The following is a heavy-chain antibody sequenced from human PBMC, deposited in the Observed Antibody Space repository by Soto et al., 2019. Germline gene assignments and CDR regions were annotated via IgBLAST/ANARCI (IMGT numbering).Heavy chain of an antibody. D-gene: IGHD5-18*01. Sequence: QVQLQESGPGLVKPSQTLSLTCTVSGGSISSGDYYWSWIRQPPGKGLEWIGYIYYSGSTYYNPSRMRRVTISVDTSKVPFSPKLSSVTAADTAVYYWASTSYGYTFYVYWGQGTLVTVSS. V-gene: IGHV4-30-4*01. CDR3: ASTSYGYTFYVY. J-gene: IGHJ4*02. CDR1: GGSISSGDYY. CDR2: IYYSGST.